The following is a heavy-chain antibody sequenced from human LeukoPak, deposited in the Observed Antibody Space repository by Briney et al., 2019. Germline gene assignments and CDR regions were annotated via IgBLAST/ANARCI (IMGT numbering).Heavy chain of an antibody. V-gene: IGHV3-11*04. CDR3: ARGTHTIFGVVIAGNFDY. D-gene: IGHD3-3*01. CDR2: ISRTGSSI. J-gene: IGHJ4*02. CDR1: GFTLSDYY. Sequence: GGSLRLSCAASGFTLSDYYMSWIRQAPGKGLEWVSYISRTGSSIYYADSVKGRFTISRDNAKNSLYLQMNSLRAEDTAVYYCARGTHTIFGVVIAGNFDYWGQGTLVTVSS.